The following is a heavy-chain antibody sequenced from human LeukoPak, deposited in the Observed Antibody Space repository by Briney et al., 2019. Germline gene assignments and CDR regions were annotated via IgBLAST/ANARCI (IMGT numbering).Heavy chain of an antibody. CDR3: ARDRDYVWGTSHYDAYDI. J-gene: IGHJ3*02. CDR2: INPSGTTI. Sequence: GGSLRLSCAASGFTFSDPYMIWIRQAPGKALEWVSKINPSGTTISYADSLKGRFTISRDNGRNSLYLQMNSLRAEDTAIYYCARDRDYVWGTSHYDAYDIWGQGTMVTVSS. V-gene: IGHV3-11*04. CDR1: GFTFSDPY. D-gene: IGHD3-16*01.